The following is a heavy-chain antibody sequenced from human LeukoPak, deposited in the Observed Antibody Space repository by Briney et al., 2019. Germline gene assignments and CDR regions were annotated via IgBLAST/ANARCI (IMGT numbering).Heavy chain of an antibody. CDR1: GGSISSYY. J-gene: IGHJ4*02. CDR2: ICYSGST. D-gene: IGHD6-19*01. V-gene: IGHV4-59*01. CDR3: AREGKLTGYFGGLGFNY. Sequence: PSETLSLTCTVSGGSISSYYWSWIRQPPGKGLEWIGNICYSGSTIYNPSLKSRVTISVDTSKNQFSLNLTSVTAADTAVYYCAREGKLTGYFGGLGFNYWGQGILVTVSS.